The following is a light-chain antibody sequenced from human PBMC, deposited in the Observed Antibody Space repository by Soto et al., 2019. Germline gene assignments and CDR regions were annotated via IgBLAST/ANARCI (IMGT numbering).Light chain of an antibody. J-gene: IGLJ1*01. V-gene: IGLV2-8*01. CDR1: KSDIGIYDF. CDR3: KSYAGSNTYV. CDR2: EVV. Sequence: QSVLTQPPSASWSALQSVTISCTVIKSDIGIYDFVSWYQHHPGKAPRLIIYEVVQRPSGVPDRFSGSKSGNTASLTVSGLQAADEADYFCKSYAGSNTYVFGTGTKV.